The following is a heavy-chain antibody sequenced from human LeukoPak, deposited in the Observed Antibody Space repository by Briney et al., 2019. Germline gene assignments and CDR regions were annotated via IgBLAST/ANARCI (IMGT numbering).Heavy chain of an antibody. CDR2: ISSSGAAT. Sequence: GGTLRLSCAPSLLTFRSDAMSWVREAPGKGREGGSSISSSGAATYYADSAKGRFTISRDNYSKTQYLQINSLTAEDTAVYYCAKDRPNYYGSNGHYYKRNGDWWGQGTLVTVSS. CDR1: LLTFRSDA. D-gene: IGHD3-22*01. CDR3: AKDRPNYYGSNGHYYKRNGDW. V-gene: IGHV3-23*01. J-gene: IGHJ4*02.